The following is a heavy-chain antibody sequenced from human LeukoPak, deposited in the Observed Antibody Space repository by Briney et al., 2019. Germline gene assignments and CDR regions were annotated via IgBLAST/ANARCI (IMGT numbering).Heavy chain of an antibody. CDR2: ICYSGST. CDR3: ARSRYYYDSSGYYGNYGMDV. Sequence: SETLSLTCTVSGGSISSYYWSWIRQPPGKGLEWIGYICYSGSTNYNPSLKSRVTISVDTSKNQFSLKLSSVTAADTAVYYCARSRYYYDSSGYYGNYGMDVWGQGTTVTVSS. D-gene: IGHD3-22*01. J-gene: IGHJ6*02. V-gene: IGHV4-59*08. CDR1: GGSISSYY.